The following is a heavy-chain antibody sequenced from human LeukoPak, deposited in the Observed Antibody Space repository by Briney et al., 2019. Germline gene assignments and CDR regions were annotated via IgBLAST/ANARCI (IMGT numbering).Heavy chain of an antibody. CDR2: ISVYNGNT. J-gene: IGHJ4*02. CDR3: ATGGQYRREEALDY. D-gene: IGHD5-18*01. CDR1: GYSFTSYG. Sequence: ASVKVSCKASGYSFTSYGMSWVRQAPGQGLEWMGCISVYNGNTYYAQNLQGRVTKTTDTSTSTAYMELRSLRSDDTAVYYCATGGQYRREEALDYWGQGTLVTVSS. V-gene: IGHV1-18*01.